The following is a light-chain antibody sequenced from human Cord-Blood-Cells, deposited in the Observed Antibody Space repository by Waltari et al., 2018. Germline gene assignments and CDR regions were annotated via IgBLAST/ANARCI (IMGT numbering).Light chain of an antibody. V-gene: IGKV3-11*01. CDR3: QQRSNWYT. Sequence: EIVLTQSPATLSLSLRERANLPCRASQSVCSYLAWYQQKPGQAPRLLIYDAYNRPTGIPARFSGSGSGTDFTLTISSLGPEDFAVYYCQQRSNWYTFGQGTKLEIK. CDR2: DAY. CDR1: QSVCSY. J-gene: IGKJ2*01.